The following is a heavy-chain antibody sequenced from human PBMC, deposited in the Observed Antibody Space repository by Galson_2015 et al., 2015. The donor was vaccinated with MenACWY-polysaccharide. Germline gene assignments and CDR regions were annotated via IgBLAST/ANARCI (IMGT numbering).Heavy chain of an antibody. Sequence: SLRLSCAASGLTVSDNYMSWVRRAPGKGLEWVSVIYSGGSTYYADSVRGRFTISRDNSKNTVYLQVNSLRAEGTAVYYCATHLDWAFDYWGQGTLVTVSS. J-gene: IGHJ4*02. D-gene: IGHD3-9*01. CDR3: ATHLDWAFDY. V-gene: IGHV3-53*01. CDR1: GLTVSDNY. CDR2: IYSGGST.